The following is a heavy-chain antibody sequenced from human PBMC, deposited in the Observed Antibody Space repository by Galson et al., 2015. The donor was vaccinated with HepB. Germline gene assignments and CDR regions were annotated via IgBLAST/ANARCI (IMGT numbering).Heavy chain of an antibody. J-gene: IGHJ6*02. CDR1: GFTFSTFG. Sequence: SLRLSCAASGFTFSTFGMRWVRQTPGKGLEWVAVIWYDGSDKYYGDSAKGRFTISRDNFKDPLYLQMNSLRADDTAVYYCARGGGIAAGEGYYHGMDVWGQGTTVTVSS. CDR2: IWYDGSDK. D-gene: IGHD6-13*01. V-gene: IGHV3-33*01. CDR3: ARGGGIAAGEGYYHGMDV.